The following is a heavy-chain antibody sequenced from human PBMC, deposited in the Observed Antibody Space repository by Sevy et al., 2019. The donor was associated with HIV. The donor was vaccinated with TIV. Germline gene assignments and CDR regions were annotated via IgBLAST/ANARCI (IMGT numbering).Heavy chain of an antibody. J-gene: IGHJ6*03. Sequence: GGCLRLSCAASGFTFSSYDMHWVRQAPGKGLERVAGISYEGKNKYYVDSVKGRFTVSRDNSKNILYLQVNSLRAEDTAVYHCASVARTFGGDPYEYPSFMDVWGKGTTVTVSS. CDR3: ASVARTFGGDPYEYPSFMDV. CDR1: GFTFSSYD. V-gene: IGHV3-30*03. D-gene: IGHD3-16*01. CDR2: ISYEGKNK.